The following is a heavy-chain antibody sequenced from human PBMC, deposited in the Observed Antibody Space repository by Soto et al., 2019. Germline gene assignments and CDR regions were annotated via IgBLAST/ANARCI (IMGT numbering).Heavy chain of an antibody. CDR2: IYYSGST. J-gene: IGHJ3*02. D-gene: IGHD2-2*01. CDR1: GGSISSYY. Sequence: SETLSLTCTVSGGSISSYYWGWIRQPPGKGLERIGYIYYSGSTNYNPSLKSRVTISVDTSKNQFSLKLSSVTAADTAVYYCASTFARYCSSTSCYAAFDIWGQGTMVTVSS. CDR3: ASTFARYCSSTSCYAAFDI. V-gene: IGHV4-59*01.